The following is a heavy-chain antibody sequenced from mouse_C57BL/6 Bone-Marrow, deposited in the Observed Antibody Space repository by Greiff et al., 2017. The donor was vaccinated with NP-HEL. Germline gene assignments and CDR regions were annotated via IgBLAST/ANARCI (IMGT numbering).Heavy chain of an antibody. Sequence: EVKLVESGEGLVKPGGSLKLSCAASGFTFSSYAMSWVRQTPEKRLEWVAYISSGGDYIYYADTVKGRFTLSRDNDRNTLYLQMSSLKSEDTAMYYCTRDGYYGSSYPYYFDYWGQGTTLTVSS. V-gene: IGHV5-9-1*02. CDR3: TRDGYYGSSYPYYFDY. D-gene: IGHD1-1*01. J-gene: IGHJ2*01. CDR1: GFTFSSYA. CDR2: ISSGGDYI.